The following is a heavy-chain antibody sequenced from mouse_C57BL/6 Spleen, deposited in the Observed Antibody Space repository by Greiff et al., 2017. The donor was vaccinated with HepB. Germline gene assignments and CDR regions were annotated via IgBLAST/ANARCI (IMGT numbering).Heavy chain of an antibody. V-gene: IGHV1-82*01. CDR2: IYPGDGDT. Sequence: QVQLQQSGPELVKPGASVKISCKASGYAFSSSWMNWVKQRPGKGLEWIGRIYPGDGDTNYNGKFKGKATLTADKSSSTAYMQLSSLTSEDSAVYFCASFRYDGYYRFDYWGQGTTLTVSS. CDR1: GYAFSSSW. J-gene: IGHJ2*01. CDR3: ASFRYDGYYRFDY. D-gene: IGHD2-3*01.